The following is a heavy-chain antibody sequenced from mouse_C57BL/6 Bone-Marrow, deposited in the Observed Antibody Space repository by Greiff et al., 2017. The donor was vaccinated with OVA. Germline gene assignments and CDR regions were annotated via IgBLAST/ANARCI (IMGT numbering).Heavy chain of an antibody. V-gene: IGHV1-9*01. Sequence: VQLKESGAELMKPGASVKLSCKATGYTFTGYWIEWVKQRPGNGLEWIGEILPGSGSTYYNEKFKGKATFTADTSSNTAYMQLSSLTTEDSAIYYCAKPFFYDYRVYFDYWGQGTTLTVST. J-gene: IGHJ2*01. CDR3: AKPFFYDYRVYFDY. CDR2: ILPGSGST. CDR1: GYTFTGYW. D-gene: IGHD2-4*01.